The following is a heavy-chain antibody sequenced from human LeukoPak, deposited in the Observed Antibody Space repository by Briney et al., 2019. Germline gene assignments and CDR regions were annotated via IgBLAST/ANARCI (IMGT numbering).Heavy chain of an antibody. J-gene: IGHJ6*03. Sequence: PGGSLRLSCAASGFTFSSYSMNWVRQAPGKGLEWVSYISSSSSTIYYADSVKGRFTISRDNSKNTLYLQMNSLRAEDTAVYYCGKDPKRGCSYGRKYYNMDVWGKGTTVTVSS. CDR3: GKDPKRGCSYGRKYYNMDV. CDR2: ISSSSSTI. CDR1: GFTFSSYS. V-gene: IGHV3-48*01. D-gene: IGHD5-18*01.